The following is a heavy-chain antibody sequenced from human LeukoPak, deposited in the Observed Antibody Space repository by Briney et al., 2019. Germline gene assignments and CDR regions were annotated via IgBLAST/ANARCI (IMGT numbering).Heavy chain of an antibody. J-gene: IGHJ3*02. Sequence: PGGSLRLSCAASGFTFSDYNMGWMRQAPGKGLEWVSYTRNSDNNMFYADSVKGRFTISRDNAKYSVYSQMNSLRAEDTAVYYCARRIAGDGSHAFDIWGQGTMVTVSS. CDR1: GFTFSDYN. V-gene: IGHV3-11*01. CDR3: ARRIAGDGSHAFDI. D-gene: IGHD6-19*01. CDR2: TRNSDNNM.